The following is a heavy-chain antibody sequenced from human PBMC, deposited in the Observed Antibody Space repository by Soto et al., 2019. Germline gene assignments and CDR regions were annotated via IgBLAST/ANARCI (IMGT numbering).Heavy chain of an antibody. Sequence: SETLSLTCAVYCGSFSGYYWSWIRHPPGKGLEWIGEINHSGSTNYNPSLKSRVTISVDTSKNQFSLKLSSVTAADTAVYYCARGPGFGYSTGWGQGTLVTVSS. D-gene: IGHD6-19*01. CDR3: ARGPGFGYSTG. J-gene: IGHJ4*02. CDR2: INHSGST. CDR1: CGSFSGYY. V-gene: IGHV4-34*01.